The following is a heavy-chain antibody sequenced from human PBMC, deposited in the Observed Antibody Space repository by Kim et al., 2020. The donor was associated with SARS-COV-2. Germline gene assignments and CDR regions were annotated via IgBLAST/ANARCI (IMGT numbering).Heavy chain of an antibody. V-gene: IGHV4-34*01. CDR1: GGSFSGYY. D-gene: IGHD3-10*01. CDR3: ARARNYYGSGSYYRGLGWPDY. Sequence: SETLSLTCAVYGGSFSGYYWSWIRQPPGKGLEWIGEINHSGSTNYNPSLKSRVTISVDTSKNQFSLKLSSVTAADTAVYYCARARNYYGSGSYYRGLGWPDYWGQGTLVTVSS. J-gene: IGHJ4*02. CDR2: INHSGST.